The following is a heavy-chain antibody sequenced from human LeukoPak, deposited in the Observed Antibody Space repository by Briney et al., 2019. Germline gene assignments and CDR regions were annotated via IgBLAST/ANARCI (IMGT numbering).Heavy chain of an antibody. V-gene: IGHV3-23*01. D-gene: IGHD5-24*01. Sequence: GGTLRLSCAASGFTVSSYGMSWVGHGPGKGLEWGSAISGSGGSTYYADSVKGRFTISRDNSKNTLYLQMNSLRAEDTAVYYCAKWGDGYNILDYWGQGTLVTVSS. CDR3: AKWGDGYNILDY. CDR2: ISGSGGST. CDR1: GFTVSSYG. J-gene: IGHJ4*02.